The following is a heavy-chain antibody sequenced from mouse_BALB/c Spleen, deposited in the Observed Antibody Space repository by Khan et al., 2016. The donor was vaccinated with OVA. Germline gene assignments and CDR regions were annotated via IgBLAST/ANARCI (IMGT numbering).Heavy chain of an antibody. D-gene: IGHD2-14*01. Sequence: EVQLQESGPSLVQPSQTLSLTCSVTGDSISSGYWSWIRKFQGNKLEYMGYMISSGYTYYNPSLKSRISITRHTSKNPYYLHLTSVTTEDKATEYCARSTYRYAFAYWGQGTLVTVSA. CDR3: ARSTYRYAFAY. CDR1: GDSISSGY. CDR2: MISSGYT. V-gene: IGHV3-8*02. J-gene: IGHJ3*01.